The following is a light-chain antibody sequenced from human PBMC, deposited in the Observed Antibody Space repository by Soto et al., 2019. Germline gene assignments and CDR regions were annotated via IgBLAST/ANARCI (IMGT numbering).Light chain of an antibody. V-gene: IGLV2-23*01. CDR1: SSNVESYNL. J-gene: IGLJ2*01. CDR3: SSDAGAVV. CDR2: EGS. Sequence: QSALTQPASVSGSPGQSITISCTRTSSNVESYNLVSWYQHPPGKAPKLIIYEGSERPSGVSNRFSGAQSGHSASLTISGLQAEDEADYYCSSDAGAVVFGGGTKVTVL.